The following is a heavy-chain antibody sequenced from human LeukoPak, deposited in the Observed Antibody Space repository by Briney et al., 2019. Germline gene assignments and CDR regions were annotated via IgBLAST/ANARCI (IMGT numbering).Heavy chain of an antibody. J-gene: IGHJ3*02. Sequence: ASVKVSCKASGYTFTGYYMHWVRQAPGQGLEWMGWINPNSGGTNYAQKFQGRVTMTRDTSISTAYMELSRLRSDDTAVYYCARAVAAYDALDIWGQGTMVTVSS. CDR3: ARAVAAYDALDI. CDR2: INPNSGGT. CDR1: GYTFTGYY. D-gene: IGHD6-19*01. V-gene: IGHV1-2*02.